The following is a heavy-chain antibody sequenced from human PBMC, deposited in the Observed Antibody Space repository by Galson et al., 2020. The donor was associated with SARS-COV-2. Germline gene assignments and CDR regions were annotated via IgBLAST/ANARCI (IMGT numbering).Heavy chain of an antibody. J-gene: IGHJ5*02. CDR1: GGSISSSSYY. CDR3: ASKSTARVVVVVTQLRVWFDP. D-gene: IGHD2-15*01. V-gene: IGHV4-39*01. Sequence: SETLSLTCTVPGGSISSSSYYWGWIRQPPGKGLEWIGSIYYSGSTYYNPSLKSRVTISVDTSKNQFSLKLSPVTAADTAVYYCASKSTARVVVVVTQLRVWFDPWCQGTLVTVSS. CDR2: IYYSGST.